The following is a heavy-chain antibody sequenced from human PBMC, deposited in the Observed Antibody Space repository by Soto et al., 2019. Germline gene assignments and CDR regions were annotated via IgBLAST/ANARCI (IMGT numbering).Heavy chain of an antibody. CDR2: ISGRNGNT. V-gene: IGHV1-18*01. Sequence: QVHLVQSGAEVKKPGASVEVSCKASGCTFTDFGISWVRQAPGERLEWMGWISGRNGNTNYAQNLQDRVTMTTDKATSSAYKELRSLRSDATAMYYGARDHSYSSLSGLFDYWGQGTLVTVSS. D-gene: IGHD3-22*01. J-gene: IGHJ4*02. CDR3: ARDHSYSSLSGLFDY. CDR1: GCTFTDFG.